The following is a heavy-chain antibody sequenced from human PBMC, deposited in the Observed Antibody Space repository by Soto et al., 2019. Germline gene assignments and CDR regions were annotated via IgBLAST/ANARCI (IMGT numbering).Heavy chain of an antibody. V-gene: IGHV4-31*03. CDR2: INYRGSL. CDR1: GGSMSSGDYY. CDR3: ARELPQRQGRNMDV. Sequence: KPSETLSLTCTVTGGSMSSGDYYWTWIRQHPGKGLEWIGYINYRGSLYYNPSLKSRVSMSVVTSKNQFSLNLSSVTAADTAVYYCARELPQRQGRNMDVWGQGTTVTVS. D-gene: IGHD1-1*01. J-gene: IGHJ6*02.